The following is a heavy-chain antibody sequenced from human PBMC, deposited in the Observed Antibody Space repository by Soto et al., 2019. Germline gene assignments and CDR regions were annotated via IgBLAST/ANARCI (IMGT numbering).Heavy chain of an antibody. CDR1: GGTFSGYA. Sequence: QAQLMQSGAEVKKPGSSVKVSCKASGGTFSGYAINWVRQAPGQGLEWMGGIIPLLGITDYGQKFQGRIPIAADESTGTAYMDLRGLRSEDTAVYYCPRDPRSITGTTSSEDFQHWGQGTLVSVSS. D-gene: IGHD1-20*01. CDR2: IIPLLGIT. J-gene: IGHJ1*01. CDR3: PRDPRSITGTTSSEDFQH. V-gene: IGHV1-69*01.